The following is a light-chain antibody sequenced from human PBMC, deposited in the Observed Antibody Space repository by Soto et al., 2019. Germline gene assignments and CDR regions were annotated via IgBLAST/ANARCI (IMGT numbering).Light chain of an antibody. CDR1: SSDVGGYNY. CDR3: SSFTSSSTYV. CDR2: DVS. V-gene: IGLV2-14*01. J-gene: IGLJ1*01. Sequence: QSALTQPASVSGSPGQSITISCTGTSSDVGGYNYVSWFQQHPGKAPQLMIYDVSNRPSGVSNRFSGSKSGNTASLTISGLQAEDEADYYCSSFTSSSTYVFGPGTKVTVL.